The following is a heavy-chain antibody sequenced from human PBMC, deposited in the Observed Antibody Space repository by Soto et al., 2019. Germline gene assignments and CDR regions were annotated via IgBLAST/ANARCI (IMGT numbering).Heavy chain of an antibody. Sequence: KVSCKASGYTSTGYYMHWVRQAPGQGLEWMGWINPNSGGTNYAQKFQGRVTMTRDTSISTAYMELSRLRSDDTAVYYCATGYCSSTSCFFYYRGQGTLVTVSS. D-gene: IGHD2-2*01. CDR2: INPNSGGT. J-gene: IGHJ4*02. CDR1: GYTSTGYY. CDR3: ATGYCSSTSCFFYY. V-gene: IGHV1-2*02.